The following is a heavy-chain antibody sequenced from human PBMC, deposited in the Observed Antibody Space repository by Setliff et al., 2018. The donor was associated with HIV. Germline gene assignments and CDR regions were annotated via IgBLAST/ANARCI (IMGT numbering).Heavy chain of an antibody. V-gene: IGHV4-39*01. CDR1: GGPIGSSTYF. Sequence: NPSETLSLTCSVSGGPIGSSTYFWDWIRQPPGKGLEWIGSIYYSGNTYYNPSLKSRVTISVDTSKRQFSPKLSSVTAGDSALYYCARRRGQKATGWYYFDFWGQGALVTVSS. CDR3: ARRRGQKATGWYYFDF. D-gene: IGHD6-19*01. J-gene: IGHJ4*02. CDR2: IYYSGNT.